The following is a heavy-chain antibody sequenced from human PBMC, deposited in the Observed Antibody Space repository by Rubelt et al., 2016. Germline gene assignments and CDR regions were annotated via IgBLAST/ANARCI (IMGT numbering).Heavy chain of an antibody. J-gene: IGHJ4*02. D-gene: IGHD6-19*01. CDR3: ARGSSGWYDWYFDY. Sequence: GSTYYNPSLKSRVTISVDTSKNQFSLKLSSVTAADTAVYYCARGSSGWYDWYFDYWGQGTLVTVSS. CDR2: GST. V-gene: IGHV4-31*02.